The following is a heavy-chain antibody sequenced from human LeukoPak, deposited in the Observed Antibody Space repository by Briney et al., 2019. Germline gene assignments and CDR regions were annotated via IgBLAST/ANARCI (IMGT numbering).Heavy chain of an antibody. CDR1: DYSISSGVY. Sequence: KPSETLSLTCAVSDYSISSGVYWGWIRQPPGKGLEWIGSVYHSGSTHYSPSLKSRVTISVDTSKNQFSLKLSSVTAADTAVYYCARNDSSGYFDYWGQGTLVTVSS. CDR3: ARNDSSGYFDY. V-gene: IGHV4-38-2*01. D-gene: IGHD3-22*01. J-gene: IGHJ4*02. CDR2: VYHSGST.